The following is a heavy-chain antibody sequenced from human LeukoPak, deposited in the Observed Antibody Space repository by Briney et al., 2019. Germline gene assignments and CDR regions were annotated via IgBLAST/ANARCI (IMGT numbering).Heavy chain of an antibody. CDR1: GFTFGSYW. V-gene: IGHV3-21*01. CDR3: ARDQGDFWSGPKYFFDY. CDR2: ISSRSSDI. Sequence: GGSLRLSCAASGFTFGSYWMSWVRQAPGKGLEWVSSISSRSSDIYYADSVKGRFTISRDNGKNSLYLQMNSLRAEDTAVYYCARDQGDFWSGPKYFFDYWGQGTLVTVSS. J-gene: IGHJ4*02. D-gene: IGHD3-3*01.